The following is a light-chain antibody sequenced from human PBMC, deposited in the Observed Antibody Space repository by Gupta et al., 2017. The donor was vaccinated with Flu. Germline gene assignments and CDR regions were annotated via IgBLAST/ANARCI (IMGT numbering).Light chain of an antibody. V-gene: IGLV2-14*01. CDR1: SSDVGGYNF. CDR3: SSYASSSTWV. J-gene: IGLJ3*02. Sequence: QSALTQPASVSGSPGQSITISCTGTSSDVGGYNFVSWYQQHPGKAPQLIIYEVSNRPSGVSDRFSGSKSGNTASLTISGLQAEDEADYYCSSYASSSTWVFGGGTKLAV. CDR2: EVS.